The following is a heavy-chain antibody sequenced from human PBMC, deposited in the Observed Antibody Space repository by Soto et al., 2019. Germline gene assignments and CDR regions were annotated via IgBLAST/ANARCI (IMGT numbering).Heavy chain of an antibody. Sequence: ASVKVSCKASGYTFTSYYVHWVRQAPGQGLEWMGMINPSGGSTTYAQKFQDRVIMTSDTSTSTVCMELSSLGSEDTAVYYCASGKYFYWGQGTLVTVPQ. CDR2: INPSGGST. V-gene: IGHV1-46*01. D-gene: IGHD1-26*01. CDR1: GYTFTSYY. CDR3: ASGKYFY. J-gene: IGHJ4*02.